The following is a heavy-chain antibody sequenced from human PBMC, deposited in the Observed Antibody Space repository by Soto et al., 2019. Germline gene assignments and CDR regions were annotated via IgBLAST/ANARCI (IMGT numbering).Heavy chain of an antibody. V-gene: IGHV1-69*01. J-gene: IGHJ5*02. CDR2: IIPIFGTA. D-gene: IGHD2-15*01. CDR1: GGTFSSYA. Sequence: QVQLVQSGAEVKKPGSSVTVSCKASGGTFSSYAISWVRQAPGQGLEWMGGIIPIFGTANYAQKFQGRVTITADESTSTAYMERSSLRSEDTAVYYCAREEKCSGGSCYSSWFDPWGQGTLVTVSS. CDR3: AREEKCSGGSCYSSWFDP.